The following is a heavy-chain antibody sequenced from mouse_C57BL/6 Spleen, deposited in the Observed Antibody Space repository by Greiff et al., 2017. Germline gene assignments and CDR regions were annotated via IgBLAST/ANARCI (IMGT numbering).Heavy chain of an antibody. D-gene: IGHD1-1*01. CDR2: ISDGGSYT. V-gene: IGHV5-4*01. CDR3: ARDGKTPDY. CDR1: GFTFSSYA. Sequence: EVKLMESGGGLVKPGGSLKLSCAASGFTFSSYAMSWVRQTPEKRLEWVATISDGGSYTYYPDNVKGRFTISRDNAKNNLYLQMSHLKSEDTAMYYCARDGKTPDYWGKGTTLTVSS. J-gene: IGHJ2*01.